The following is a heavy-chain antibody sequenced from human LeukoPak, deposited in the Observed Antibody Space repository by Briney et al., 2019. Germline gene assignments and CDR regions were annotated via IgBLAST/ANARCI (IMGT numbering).Heavy chain of an antibody. D-gene: IGHD6-19*01. CDR1: GFTFSSYG. V-gene: IGHV3-30*03. Sequence: GRSLRLSCAASGFTFSSYGMHWVREAPGKGLGWVAVISYDGSNKYYADSVKGRFTISSDNARNSLYLQMNTLRVEDTAVYCCARRRGWIYDSWGRGTLVTVSS. CDR2: ISYDGSNK. CDR3: ARRRGWIYDS. J-gene: IGHJ4*02.